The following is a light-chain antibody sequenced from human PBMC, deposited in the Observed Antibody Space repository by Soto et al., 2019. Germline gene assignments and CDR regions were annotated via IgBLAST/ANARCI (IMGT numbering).Light chain of an antibody. J-gene: IGLJ3*02. CDR2: DVS. Sequence: QSALTQPRSVSGSPGQSVTISCTGTSSDVGGYNYVSWYQQHPGKAPKLMIYDVSKWPSGVPDRFSGSKSGNTASLTISGLQAEYEADYYCCSYAGNSLWVFGGGTQLTVL. CDR3: CSYAGNSLWV. V-gene: IGLV2-11*01. CDR1: SSDVGGYNY.